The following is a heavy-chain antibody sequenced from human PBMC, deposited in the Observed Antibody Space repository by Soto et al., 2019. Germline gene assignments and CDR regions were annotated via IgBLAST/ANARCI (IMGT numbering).Heavy chain of an antibody. CDR2: IYTSGST. CDR3: AREALRYFDWLSSRSYYFDY. D-gene: IGHD3-9*01. CDR1: GGSISSYY. J-gene: IGHJ4*02. V-gene: IGHV4-4*07. Sequence: SETLSLTCTVSGGSISSYYWSWIRQPAGKGLEWIGRIYTSGSTNYNPSPKSRVTMSVDTSKNQFSLKLSSVTAADTAVYYCAREALRYFDWLSSRSYYFDYWGQGTLVTVSS.